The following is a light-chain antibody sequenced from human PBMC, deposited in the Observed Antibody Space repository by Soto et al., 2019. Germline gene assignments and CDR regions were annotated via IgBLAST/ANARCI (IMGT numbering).Light chain of an antibody. CDR1: QSVSSSY. CDR3: QQFGSSSWT. J-gene: IGKJ1*01. CDR2: GAS. V-gene: IGKV3-20*01. Sequence: ESVLTQSPGTLSLSPGEKATLSCRASQSVSSSYLAWYQKKPGQAPRLLIYGASSRATGIPDRFSGSGSGTDFTLTVSRLAPEDFAVYYCQQFGSSSWTLGQGTKVEIK.